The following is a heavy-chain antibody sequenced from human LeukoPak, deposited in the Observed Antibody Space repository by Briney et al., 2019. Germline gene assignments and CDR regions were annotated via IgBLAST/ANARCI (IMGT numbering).Heavy chain of an antibody. J-gene: IGHJ4*02. CDR1: GFTFGDYA. V-gene: IGHV3-49*04. CDR3: TRDRGSSTLGDY. D-gene: IGHD7-27*01. Sequence: LAGGSLRLSCTVSGFTFGDYAINWVRQAPGKGLEWVGFIRSKAFGETAEYAASVKGRSTISRDDSKSIAYLQMNSLKTEDTAVYYCTRDRGSSTLGDYWGQGTLVTVSS. CDR2: IRSKAFGETA.